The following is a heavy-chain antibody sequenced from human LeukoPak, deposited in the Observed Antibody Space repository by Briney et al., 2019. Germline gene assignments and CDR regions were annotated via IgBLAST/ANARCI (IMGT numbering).Heavy chain of an antibody. V-gene: IGHV4-39*01. D-gene: IGHD2-21*02. CDR2: IYYSGST. J-gene: IGHJ2*01. CDR1: GGSISSSSYY. Sequence: SETLSLTCTVSGGSISSSSYYWGWIRQPPGKGLEWIGSIYYSGSTYYNPSLKSRVTISVDTSKNQFSLKLSSVTAADTAVYYCARGRLVVVTASPFDLWGRGTLVTVSS. CDR3: ARGRLVVVTASPFDL.